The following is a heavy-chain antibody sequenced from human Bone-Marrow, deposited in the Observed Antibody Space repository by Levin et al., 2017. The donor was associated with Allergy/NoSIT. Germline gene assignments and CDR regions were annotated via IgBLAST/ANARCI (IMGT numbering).Heavy chain of an antibody. CDR2: ISSSGSTI. CDR3: ARGPIAVADSPYNWFDP. Sequence: GESLKISCAASGFTFSDYYMSWIRQAPGKGLEWVSYISSSGSTIYYADSVKGRFTISRDNAKNSLYLQMNSLRAEDTAVYYCARGPIAVADSPYNWFDPWGQGTLVTVSS. V-gene: IGHV3-11*01. D-gene: IGHD6-19*01. CDR1: GFTFSDYY. J-gene: IGHJ5*02.